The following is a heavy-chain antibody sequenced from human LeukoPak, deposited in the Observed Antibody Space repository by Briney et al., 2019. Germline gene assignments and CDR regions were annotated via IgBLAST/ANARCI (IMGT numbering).Heavy chain of an antibody. J-gene: IGHJ4*02. CDR1: GLTFDNAW. V-gene: IGHV3-15*01. CDR2: IKSKNVGETT. CDR3: TTGPGNSGY. Sequence: GGSLRLSCVVSGLTFDNAWMSWVRQAPGKGLECVGRIKSKNVGETTEYAAAVQGRFTISRDDSKDTVFLQMSSLKTEDTAVYYCTTGPGNSGYWGQGTLVTVSS. D-gene: IGHD4-23*01.